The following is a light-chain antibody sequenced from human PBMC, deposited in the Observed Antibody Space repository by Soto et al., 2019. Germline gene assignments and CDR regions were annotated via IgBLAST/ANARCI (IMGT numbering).Light chain of an antibody. CDR3: QQSYSTPRT. Sequence: DIQMTQSPSTVSAYGGDSVAITCRASQSITTWLAWYQQRQGKAPKLLIYDVSSLQSGVPSRFSVIGSGTEVTITISRLKNDDVATYDSQQSYSTPRTFSQGTRLEIK. V-gene: IGKV1-5*01. CDR1: QSITTW. CDR2: DVS. J-gene: IGKJ5*01.